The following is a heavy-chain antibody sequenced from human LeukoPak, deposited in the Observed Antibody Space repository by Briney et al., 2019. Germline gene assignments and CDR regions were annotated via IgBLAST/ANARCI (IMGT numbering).Heavy chain of an antibody. Sequence: GGSLRLSCAASGFIVSSTYMAWVRQAPGKGLEWVSGLYSGGSGYYADSVKGRFSIFRDNSKNTVYLQMHSLRVDDTAVYYCASKMVPAAERGLDYWGQGTLVSVSS. CDR1: GFIVSSTY. V-gene: IGHV3-53*01. CDR2: LYSGGSG. CDR3: ASKMVPAAERGLDY. D-gene: IGHD2-2*01. J-gene: IGHJ4*02.